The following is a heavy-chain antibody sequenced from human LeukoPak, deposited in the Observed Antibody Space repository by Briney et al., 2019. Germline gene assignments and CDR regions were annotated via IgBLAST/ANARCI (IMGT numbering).Heavy chain of an antibody. CDR3: ARVNSLPSADYGDYNYYMDV. V-gene: IGHV1-2*02. Sequence: ASVKVSCKASGYTFTGYYMHWVRQAPGQGLEWMGWINPNSGGTNYAQKFQGRVTMTRDMSTSTVYMELSSLRSEDTAVYYCARVNSLPSADYGDYNYYMDVWGKGTTVTVSS. CDR1: GYTFTGYY. CDR2: INPNSGGT. J-gene: IGHJ6*03. D-gene: IGHD4-17*01.